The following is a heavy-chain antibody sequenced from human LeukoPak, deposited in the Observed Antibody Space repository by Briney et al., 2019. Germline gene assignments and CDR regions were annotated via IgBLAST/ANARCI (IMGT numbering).Heavy chain of an antibody. Sequence: GASVKVSCKASGYTFTGYYMHWVRQAPGQGLEWMGWINPNSGGTNYAQKFQGRVTMTRDTSISTAYMELSRLRSDDTAVYYCARVQPHVLLWFGELLTPGGYYFDYWGQGTLVTVSS. CDR2: INPNSGGT. CDR1: GYTFTGYY. J-gene: IGHJ4*02. CDR3: ARVQPHVLLWFGELLTPGGYYFDY. V-gene: IGHV1-2*02. D-gene: IGHD3-10*01.